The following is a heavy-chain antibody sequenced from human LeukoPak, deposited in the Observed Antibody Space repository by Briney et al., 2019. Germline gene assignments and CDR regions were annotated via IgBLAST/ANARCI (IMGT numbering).Heavy chain of an antibody. CDR2: VFNGDAT. CDR1: GFTFDLYA. Sequence: GGSLRLSCVPCGFTFDLYAMSWVRQAPGKGLEGVSFVFNGDATYYAVSVKGRFTISRDSTKNTLFLQMNSLRAEDTAVYYCARDGGSGSPTLSRDYYYGMDVWGQGTTVTVSS. D-gene: IGHD1-26*01. V-gene: IGHV3-53*01. J-gene: IGHJ6*02. CDR3: ARDGGSGSPTLSRDYYYGMDV.